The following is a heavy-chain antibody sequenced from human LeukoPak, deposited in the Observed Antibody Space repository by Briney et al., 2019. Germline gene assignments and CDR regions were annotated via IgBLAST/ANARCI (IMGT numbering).Heavy chain of an antibody. CDR2: FDPADGEP. D-gene: IGHD4-23*01. V-gene: IGHV1-24*01. CDR1: GYTLTEVS. J-gene: IGHJ4*02. Sequence: ASVKVSCKISGYTLTEVSMHWVRQAPGKGLEWMGGFDPADGEPIYAQKFQGRVTMSEDTPTDTAYMDLSSLRSEDTAVYYCARDGRTVVLTAPFFDYWGQGTLVTVSS. CDR3: ARDGRTVVLTAPFFDY.